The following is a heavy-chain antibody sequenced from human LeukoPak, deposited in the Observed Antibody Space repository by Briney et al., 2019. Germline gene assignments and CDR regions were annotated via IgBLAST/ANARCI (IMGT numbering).Heavy chain of an antibody. D-gene: IGHD3-10*01. CDR3: ASPWGYGSGI. J-gene: IGHJ4*02. CDR2: INHSGST. V-gene: IGHV4-34*01. CDR1: GGSFSGYY. Sequence: SETLSLTCAVYGGSFSGYYWSWIRQPPGKGLEWIGEINHSGSTNYNPSLKSRVTISVDTSKKQFSLKLSSVTAADTAMYYCASPWGYGSGIWGQGTLVTVSS.